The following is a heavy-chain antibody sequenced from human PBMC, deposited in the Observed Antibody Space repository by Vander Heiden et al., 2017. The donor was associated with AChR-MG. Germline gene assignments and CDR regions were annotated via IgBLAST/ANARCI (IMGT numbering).Heavy chain of an antibody. J-gene: IGHJ4*02. CDR2: INHSGST. CDR1: GGSCSGYY. Sequence: QVQLQQWGAGLLKPSETLSLTCAVYGGSCSGYYWSWIRQPPGKGLEWIGEINHSGSTNYNPSLKSRVTISVDTSKNQFSLKLSSVTAADTAVYYCARGANYYGSGSYPARDDYWGQGTLVTVSS. V-gene: IGHV4-34*01. D-gene: IGHD3-10*01. CDR3: ARGANYYGSGSYPARDDY.